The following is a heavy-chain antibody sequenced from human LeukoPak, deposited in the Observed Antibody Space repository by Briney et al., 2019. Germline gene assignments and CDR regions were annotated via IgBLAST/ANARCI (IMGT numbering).Heavy chain of an antibody. CDR3: ARGGHNWFDP. J-gene: IGHJ5*02. Sequence: KTSETLSLTCAVYGGSFSGYYWSWIRQPPGKGLEWIGEINHSGSTNYNPSLKSRVTISVDTSKNQFSLKLSSVTAADTAVYYCARGGHNWFDPWGQGTLVTVSS. CDR1: GGSFSGYY. V-gene: IGHV4-34*01. CDR2: INHSGST.